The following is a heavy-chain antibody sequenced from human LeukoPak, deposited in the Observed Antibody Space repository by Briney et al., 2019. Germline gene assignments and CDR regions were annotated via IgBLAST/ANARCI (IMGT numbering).Heavy chain of an antibody. CDR1: GFTSSDYA. CDR2: IRSKAYGGTT. D-gene: IGHD2-2*01. V-gene: IGHV3-49*04. CDR3: TRGNQVLLYFFDY. Sequence: PGGSLRLSCTASGFTSSDYAMSWVRQAPGKGLEWVGFIRSKAYGGTTEYAASVKGRFTISRDDSKSIAYLEMNGLITEDTAVYYCTRGNQVLLYFFDYWGQGTLATVSS. J-gene: IGHJ4*02.